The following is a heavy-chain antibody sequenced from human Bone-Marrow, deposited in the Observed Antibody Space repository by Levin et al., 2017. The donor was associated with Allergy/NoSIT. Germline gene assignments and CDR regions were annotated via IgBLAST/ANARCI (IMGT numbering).Heavy chain of an antibody. D-gene: IGHD2-21*01. CDR1: GFSLSTSGVR. CDR2: IDWDDEK. V-gene: IGHV2-70*04. Sequence: QTLSLTCTYSGFSLSTSGVRVSWIRQPPGKALEWLARIDWDDEKFYSTSLGTRLTISKDTSKNQVVLTMTDMDPVDTATYYCARTVHSVSWHAFDIWGQGTMVTVSS. J-gene: IGHJ3*02. CDR3: ARTVHSVSWHAFDI.